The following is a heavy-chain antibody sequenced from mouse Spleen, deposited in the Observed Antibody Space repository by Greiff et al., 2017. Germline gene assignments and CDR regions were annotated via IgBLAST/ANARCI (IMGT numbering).Heavy chain of an antibody. CDR2: ISSGGSYT. CDR3: ARADGYLYWYFDV. V-gene: IGHV5-9-1*01. Sequence: EVMLVESGGGLVKPGGSLKLSCAASGFTFSSYAMSWVRQTPEKRLEWVATISSGGSYTYYPDSVKGRFTISRDNAKNTLYLQMSSLRSEDTAMYYCARADGYLYWYFDVWGAGTTVTVSS. D-gene: IGHD2-3*01. J-gene: IGHJ1*01. CDR1: GFTFSSYA.